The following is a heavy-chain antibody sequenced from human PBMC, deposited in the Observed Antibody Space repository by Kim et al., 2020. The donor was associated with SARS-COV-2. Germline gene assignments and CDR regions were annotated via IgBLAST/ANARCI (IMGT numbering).Heavy chain of an antibody. Sequence: SGPTLVNPTQTLTLTCTFSGFSLSTSGMCVSWIRQPPGKALEWLALIDWDDDKYYSIYLKTKLTISKDTSKNQVVLTMTNMDPVDTATYYCARTRVEMATIVVYYSGMDVWGQGTTVTVSS. J-gene: IGHJ6*02. CDR1: GFSLSTSGMC. D-gene: IGHD5-12*01. V-gene: IGHV2-70*01. CDR2: IDWDDDK. CDR3: ARTRVEMATIVVYYSGMDV.